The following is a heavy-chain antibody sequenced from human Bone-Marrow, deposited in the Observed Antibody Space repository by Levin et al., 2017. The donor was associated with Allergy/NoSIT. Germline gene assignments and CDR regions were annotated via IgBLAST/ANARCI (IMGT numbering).Heavy chain of an antibody. Sequence: ASVKVSCKASGYTFTSYAMHWVRQAPGQRLEWMGWINAGNGNTKYSQKFQGRVTITRDTSASTAYMELSSLRSEDTAVYYCARERFLEWLPSNYYYGMDGWGQGTTVTVSS. CDR2: INAGNGNT. J-gene: IGHJ6*02. CDR1: GYTFTSYA. V-gene: IGHV1-3*01. CDR3: ARERFLEWLPSNYYYGMDG. D-gene: IGHD3-3*01.